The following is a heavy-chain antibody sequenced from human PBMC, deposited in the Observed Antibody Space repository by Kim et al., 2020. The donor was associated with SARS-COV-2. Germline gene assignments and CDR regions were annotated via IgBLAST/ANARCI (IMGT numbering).Heavy chain of an antibody. J-gene: IGHJ4*02. Sequence: TYHSTSVKGRYTISRENSKNTLYLQMNSLRAEDTAVYYCAKDVPSGDYPDWGQGTLVTVSS. CDR3: AKDVPSGDYPD. D-gene: IGHD4-17*01. CDR2: T. V-gene: IGHV3-23*01.